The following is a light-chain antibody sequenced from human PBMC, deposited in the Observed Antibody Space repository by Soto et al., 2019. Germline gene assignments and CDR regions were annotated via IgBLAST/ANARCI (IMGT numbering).Light chain of an antibody. J-gene: IGLJ2*01. CDR3: SSFSSTSTIV. CDR1: SSDVGGYDY. V-gene: IGLV2-14*01. Sequence: QSALTQPPSASGSPGQSVTISCTGTSSDVGGYDYVSWYQQHPGRVPKPMIFEVSDRPSGVSSRFSGSKSGNTAYLTISGLQAEDEADYYCSSFSSTSTIVFGGGTKLTVL. CDR2: EVS.